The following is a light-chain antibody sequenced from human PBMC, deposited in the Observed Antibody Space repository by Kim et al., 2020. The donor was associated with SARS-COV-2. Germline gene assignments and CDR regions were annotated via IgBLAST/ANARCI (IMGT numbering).Light chain of an antibody. CDR1: LDISNF. CDR2: AGS. CDR3: QKYNSAPFT. J-gene: IGKJ3*01. Sequence: ASVGDRVPFPSRASLDISNFLAWYQQRPEKVPNLLIYAGSTLQSGVPPRFSGSGAGTDFTLTISSLQPEDAATYYCQKYNSAPFTFVPGTKVDIK. V-gene: IGKV1-27*01.